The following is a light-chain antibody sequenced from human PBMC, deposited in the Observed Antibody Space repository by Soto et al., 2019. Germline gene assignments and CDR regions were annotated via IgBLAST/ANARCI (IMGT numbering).Light chain of an antibody. V-gene: IGKV1-27*01. CDR3: QQQSNWHTWT. Sequence: DIQLTQSPSPLSASVGDSVTIPRWPSQDIRSALGWYQQKPGKVPKLLLYAASTLQSGVPSRFSGSGSGTDFTLTISSRETEDYAVYYCQQQSNWHTWTFGQGTKVDIK. CDR2: AAS. CDR1: QDIRSA. J-gene: IGKJ1*01.